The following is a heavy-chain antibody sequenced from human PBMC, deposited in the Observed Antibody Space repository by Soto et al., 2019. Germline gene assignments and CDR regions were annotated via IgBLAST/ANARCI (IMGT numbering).Heavy chain of an antibody. V-gene: IGHV4-31*03. J-gene: IGHJ5*02. CDR1: GGSISSGGYY. D-gene: IGHD6-6*01. Sequence: TLSLTCTVSGGSISSGGYYWSWIRQHPGKGLGWIGYIYYSGSTYYNPSLKSRVTISVDTSKNQFSLKLSSVTAADTAVYYCARIAGYSSSVKANWFDPWGQGTLVTVSS. CDR2: IYYSGST. CDR3: ARIAGYSSSVKANWFDP.